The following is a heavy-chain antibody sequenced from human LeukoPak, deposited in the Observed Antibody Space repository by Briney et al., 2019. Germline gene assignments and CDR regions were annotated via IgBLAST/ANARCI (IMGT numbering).Heavy chain of an antibody. CDR1: GGSVTSDNW. CDR2: IHHSGNT. D-gene: IGHD1-14*01. CDR3: ATGSPQNP. V-gene: IGHV4-4*02. Sequence: PSETLSLTCAVFGGSVTSDNWWSWVRQPPGKGLEWIGEIHHSGNTNYNPSLRSRVTISEDKSKNQFSLRLTSVTAADTAVYYCATGSPQNPWGRGTLVTVSS. J-gene: IGHJ5*02.